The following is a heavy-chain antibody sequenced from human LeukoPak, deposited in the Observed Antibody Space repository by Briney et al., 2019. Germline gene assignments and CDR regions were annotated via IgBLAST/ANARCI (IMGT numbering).Heavy chain of an antibody. CDR2: INSDGSST. Sequence: GGSLRLSCAASGFTFDNFAMHWVRQAPGKGLVWVSRINSDGSSTSYADSVKGRFTISRDNAKNTLYLQMNSLRAEDTAVYYCARGRLEGWLQVYYFDYWGQGTLVTVSS. CDR1: GFTFDNFA. D-gene: IGHD5-24*01. V-gene: IGHV3-74*01. CDR3: ARGRLEGWLQVYYFDY. J-gene: IGHJ4*02.